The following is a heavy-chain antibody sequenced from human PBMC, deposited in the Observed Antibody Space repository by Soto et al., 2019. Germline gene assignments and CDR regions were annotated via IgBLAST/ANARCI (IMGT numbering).Heavy chain of an antibody. V-gene: IGHV3-7*03. D-gene: IGHD6-13*01. Sequence: GGSLRLSCAASGFSFSPYAMSWVRQAPGKGLEWVANIKQDGSEKYYVDSVKGRFTISRDNAKNSLYLQMNSLRAEDTAVYYCAGIAAAGPFDPWGQGTLVTVSS. J-gene: IGHJ5*02. CDR2: IKQDGSEK. CDR1: GFSFSPYA. CDR3: AGIAAAGPFDP.